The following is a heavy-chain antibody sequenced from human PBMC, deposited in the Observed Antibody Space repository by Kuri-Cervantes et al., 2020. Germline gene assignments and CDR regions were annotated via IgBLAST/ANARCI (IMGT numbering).Heavy chain of an antibody. Sequence: GGSLRLSCAASGFTFSSYGMHWVRQAPGKGLEWVAVISYDGSNKYYADSVKGRFTISRDNSKNTLYLQMNSLRAEDTAVYYCARGPGIAVAGTAVDIRGQGTMVTVSS. CDR1: GFTFSSYG. V-gene: IGHV3-30*03. CDR3: ARGPGIAVAGTAVDI. CDR2: ISYDGSNK. J-gene: IGHJ3*02. D-gene: IGHD6-19*01.